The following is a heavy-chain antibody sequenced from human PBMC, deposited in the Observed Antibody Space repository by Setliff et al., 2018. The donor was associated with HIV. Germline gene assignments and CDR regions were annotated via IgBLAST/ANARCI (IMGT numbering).Heavy chain of an antibody. CDR1: GGSISTYF. J-gene: IGHJ4*02. CDR3: ARGRYDFWSGYHPFDY. D-gene: IGHD3-3*01. V-gene: IGHV4-59*12. Sequence: SSETLSLTCTVSGGSISTYFWSWVRQTPGKGLEWIGSIFYSGRSMYNPSLRSRVTISVDTSKNQLSLSVTSVTAADTAVYYCARGRYDFWSGYHPFDYWGQGTLVTVSS. CDR2: IFYSGRS.